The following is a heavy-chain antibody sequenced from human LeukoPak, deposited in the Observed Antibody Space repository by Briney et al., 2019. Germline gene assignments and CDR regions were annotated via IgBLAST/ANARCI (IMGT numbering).Heavy chain of an antibody. J-gene: IGHJ4*02. CDR3: AMEGYSSTWNADFDF. V-gene: IGHV3-23*01. D-gene: IGHD6-13*01. CDR2: ISGSGVIT. CDR1: RFTFSSYA. Sequence: PGGSLRLSCAASRFTFSSYAMSWVRQAPGKGLEWVSAISGSGVITYYADSVKGRFTMSRDNSKNTLYLQMNSLRAEDTAVYYCAMEGYSSTWNADFDFWGQGTLVIVSS.